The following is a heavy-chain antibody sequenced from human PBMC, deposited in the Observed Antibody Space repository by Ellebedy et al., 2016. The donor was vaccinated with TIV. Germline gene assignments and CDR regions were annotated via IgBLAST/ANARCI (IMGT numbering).Heavy chain of an antibody. D-gene: IGHD2-2*01. CDR1: GYPFPNYG. V-gene: IGHV1-18*04. CDR2: ISAYNGNT. Sequence: AASVKVSCKASGYPFPNYGVSWVRQAPEQGLEWVGWISAYNGNTKYGQKFQGRISLTTDTSMGTAYMELRSLRSDDTGVYFCARDVPADAAALLDYWGQGTRVTVSS. J-gene: IGHJ4*02. CDR3: ARDVPADAAALLDY.